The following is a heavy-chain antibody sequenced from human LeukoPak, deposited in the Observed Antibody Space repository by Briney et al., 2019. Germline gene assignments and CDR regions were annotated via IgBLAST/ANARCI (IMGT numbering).Heavy chain of an antibody. CDR3: AKDIHGDYRGLDY. CDR1: GFTFSSYA. V-gene: IGHV3-23*01. J-gene: IGHJ4*02. Sequence: GGSLRLSCAASGFTFSSYAMTWVRQASGKGLEWVSTIINSGATTYYADSVKGRFTISRDNSKNTLDLQMNSLRAEDTAAYYCAKDIHGDYRGLDYWGQGTLVTVSS. CDR2: IINSGATT. D-gene: IGHD4-17*01.